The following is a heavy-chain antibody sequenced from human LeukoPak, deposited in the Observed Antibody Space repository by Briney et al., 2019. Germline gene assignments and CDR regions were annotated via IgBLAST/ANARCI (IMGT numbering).Heavy chain of an antibody. CDR3: ARDSGYSGYDFIVGCFDY. CDR2: IKQDGSEK. Sequence: PGGSLRLSCAASGFTFSSYEMNWVRQAPGKGLEWVANIKQDGSEKYYVDSVKGRFTISRDNAKNSLYLQMNSLRAEDTAMYYCARDSGYSGYDFIVGCFDYWGQGTLVTVSS. J-gene: IGHJ4*02. D-gene: IGHD5-12*01. V-gene: IGHV3-7*01. CDR1: GFTFSSYE.